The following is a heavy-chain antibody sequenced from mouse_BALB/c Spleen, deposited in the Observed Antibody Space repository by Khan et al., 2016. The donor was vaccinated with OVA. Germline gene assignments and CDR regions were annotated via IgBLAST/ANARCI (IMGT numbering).Heavy chain of an antibody. V-gene: IGHV5-17*02. CDR1: GFTFSTFG. D-gene: IGHD2-4*01. J-gene: IGHJ1*01. CDR3: ARSMITTWYFDV. Sequence: EVELVESGGGLVQPGGSRKLSCAASGFTFSTFGMHWVRQAPEKGLEWVAYISFGSATIYYADTVKGRFTISRDNPNNTLFLQMTSLRSEDTAIYYCARSMITTWYFDVWGAGTTVTVSS. CDR2: ISFGSATI.